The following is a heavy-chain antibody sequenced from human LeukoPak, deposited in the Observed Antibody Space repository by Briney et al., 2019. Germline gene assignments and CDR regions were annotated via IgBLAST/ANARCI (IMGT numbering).Heavy chain of an antibody. Sequence: GGSLRLSCAASGFTFSSYWMSWVRQAPGKGLEWVANVNEDGGEKYYVDSVKGRFTISRDNAKNSLYLQMNSLRAEDTAVYYCVRAIRGTTDYWGQGTLVTVSS. CDR3: VRAIRGTTDY. J-gene: IGHJ4*02. D-gene: IGHD2-2*01. CDR2: VNEDGGEK. CDR1: GFTFSSYW. V-gene: IGHV3-7*01.